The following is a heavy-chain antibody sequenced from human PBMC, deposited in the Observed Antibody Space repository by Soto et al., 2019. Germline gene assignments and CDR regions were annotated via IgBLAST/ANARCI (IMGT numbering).Heavy chain of an antibody. D-gene: IGHD1-26*01. V-gene: IGHV4-31*03. J-gene: IGHJ3*02. CDR2: IYYSGST. CDR1: GGSISSGGYY. CDR3: GRGSYGTGAFDI. Sequence: SETLSLTCTVSGGSISSGGYYWSWIRQHPGKGLEWIGYIYYSGSTYYNPSLKSRVTISVDTSKNQFSLKLSSVTAADTAVYYCGRGSYGTGAFDIWGQGTMVTVSS.